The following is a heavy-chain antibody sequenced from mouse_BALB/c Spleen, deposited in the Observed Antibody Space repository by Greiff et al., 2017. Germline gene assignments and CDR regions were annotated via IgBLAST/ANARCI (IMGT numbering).Heavy chain of an antibody. J-gene: IGHJ4*01. CDR3: ARNYYGSSPDAMDY. CDR2: IWAGGST. Sequence: VQVVESGPGLVAPSQSLSITCTVSGFSLTSYGVHWVRQPPGKGLEWLGVIWAGGSTNYDSALMSRLSISKDNSKSQVFLKMNSLQTDDTAMYYCARNYYGSSPDAMDYWGQGTSVTVSS. CDR1: GFSLTSYG. V-gene: IGHV2-9*02. D-gene: IGHD1-1*01.